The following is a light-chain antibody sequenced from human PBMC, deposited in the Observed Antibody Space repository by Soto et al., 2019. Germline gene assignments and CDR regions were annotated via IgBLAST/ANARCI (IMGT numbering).Light chain of an antibody. CDR1: SSDVRSYNV. V-gene: IGLV2-23*01. J-gene: IGLJ2*01. CDR2: EGS. CDR3: CSYAGSSTVV. Sequence: QSALTQPASVSGSPGQSITISCTGTSSDVRSYNVVSWYQQYPGKAPKVMIYEGSKRPSGVSNRFSGSKSGNTASLTISGLQAEDEADYYCCSYAGSSTVVFGGGTKVTVL.